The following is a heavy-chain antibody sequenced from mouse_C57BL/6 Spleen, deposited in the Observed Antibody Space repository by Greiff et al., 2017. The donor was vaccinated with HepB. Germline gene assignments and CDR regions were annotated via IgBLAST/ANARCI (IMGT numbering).Heavy chain of an antibody. Sequence: EVKLQQSGPELVKPGASVKISCKASGYTFTDYYMNWVKQSHGKSLEWIGDINPNNGGTSYNQKFKGKATLTVDKSSSTAYMELRSLTSEDSAVYYCARTSYYHPVDYWGQGTSVTVSS. J-gene: IGHJ4*01. D-gene: IGHD2-10*01. V-gene: IGHV1-26*01. CDR2: INPNNGGT. CDR3: ARTSYYHPVDY. CDR1: GYTFTDYY.